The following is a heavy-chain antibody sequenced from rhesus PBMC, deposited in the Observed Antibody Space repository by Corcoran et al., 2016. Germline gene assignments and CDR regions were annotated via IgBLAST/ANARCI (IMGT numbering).Heavy chain of an antibody. CDR2: INGDSGKP. D-gene: IGHD2-21*01. Sequence: QVQLQESGPGLVKPSETLSLTWTVSGASFTSAWWRWSRQSQGTGLEWLGEINGDSGKPSYHPSFKSGIPISKDASNNQFSLTLNSVTAADTAMSYCTRAPSGWGAAYWGQGVLVTVSS. CDR1: GASFTSAW. J-gene: IGHJ4*01. V-gene: IGHV4-80*01. CDR3: TRAPSGWGAAY.